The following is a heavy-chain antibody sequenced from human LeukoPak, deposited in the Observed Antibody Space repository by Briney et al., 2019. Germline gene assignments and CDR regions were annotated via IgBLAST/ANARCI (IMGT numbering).Heavy chain of an antibody. J-gene: IGHJ3*02. Sequence: ASVKVSCKASGYTFTSYGISWVRQAPGQGLEWMGWISAYNGNTNYAQKFQGRVTITADKSTSTAYMELSSLRSEDTAVYYCARDYEMATIQDIWGQGTMVTVSS. CDR3: ARDYEMATIQDI. V-gene: IGHV1-18*01. CDR1: GYTFTSYG. CDR2: ISAYNGNT. D-gene: IGHD5-24*01.